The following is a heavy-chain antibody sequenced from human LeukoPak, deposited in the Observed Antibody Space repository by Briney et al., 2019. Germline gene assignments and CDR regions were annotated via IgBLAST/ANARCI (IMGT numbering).Heavy chain of an antibody. CDR1: GFTFSSYG. D-gene: IGHD5-12*01. Sequence: GGSLTLSCAASGFTFSSYGMDWVRQAPGKGLEWVAFIFFDGSNQYYADSVKGRLTISRDNSRSTLYLQMNSLRPEDTAVYYWVKEGYSGYGTADYWGQGTLVTVSS. J-gene: IGHJ4*02. CDR2: IFFDGSNQ. V-gene: IGHV3-30*02. CDR3: VKEGYSGYGTADY.